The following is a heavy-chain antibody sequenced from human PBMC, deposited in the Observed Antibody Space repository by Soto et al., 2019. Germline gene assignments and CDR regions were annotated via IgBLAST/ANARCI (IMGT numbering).Heavy chain of an antibody. Sequence: AASVKVSCKASGGTFSSYAISWVRQAPGQGLEWMGGIIPIFGTANYAQKFQGRVTITADESTSTAYMELSSLRSEDTAVYYCARESSPVLRQYYFDYWGQGTLGTVSS. CDR2: IIPIFGTA. CDR1: GGTFSSYA. V-gene: IGHV1-69*13. CDR3: ARESSPVLRQYYFDY. D-gene: IGHD3-3*01. J-gene: IGHJ4*02.